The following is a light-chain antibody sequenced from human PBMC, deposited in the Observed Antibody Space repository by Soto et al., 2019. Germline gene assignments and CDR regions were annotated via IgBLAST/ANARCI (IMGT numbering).Light chain of an antibody. CDR1: SSDVGGYNY. CDR2: EVS. CDR3: SSYTSSSIDYV. Sequence: QPVLTQPASVSGSPGQSITISCTGTSSDVGGYNYVSWYQQHPGKAPKLMIYEVSNRPSGVSNRFSGSKSGNTASLTLSGLQAEDEADYYCSSYTSSSIDYVFGTGTKVTVL. J-gene: IGLJ1*01. V-gene: IGLV2-14*01.